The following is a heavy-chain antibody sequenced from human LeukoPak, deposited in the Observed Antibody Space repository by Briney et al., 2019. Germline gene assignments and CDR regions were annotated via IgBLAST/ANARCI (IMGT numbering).Heavy chain of an antibody. Sequence: GGSLRLSCAASGFTFSSYSMNWVRQAPGKGLEWVSSLNGSSSYIYYADSVKGRFTISRDNARNSLYLQMNSLRAEDTAVYYCARDSQAYCSGGSCSMFDYWGQGTLVTVSS. CDR2: LNGSSSYI. V-gene: IGHV3-21*01. J-gene: IGHJ4*02. CDR1: GFTFSSYS. D-gene: IGHD2-15*01. CDR3: ARDSQAYCSGGSCSMFDY.